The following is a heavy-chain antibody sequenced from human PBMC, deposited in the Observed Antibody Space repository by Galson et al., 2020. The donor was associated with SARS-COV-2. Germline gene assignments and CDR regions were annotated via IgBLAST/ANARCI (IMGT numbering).Heavy chain of an antibody. CDR3: AKEVPMTGRTDEYFQH. CDR1: GFTFSSSA. V-gene: IGHV3-23*01. Sequence: GESLKISCAASGFTFSSSAMSWVRQAPGKGLEWVSEIRGSGGITYYADPVKGRFTIFRDTAKNTLYLQMNSLRAEVTAIYYCAKEVPMTGRTDEYFQHWGQGTLVTVSS. J-gene: IGHJ1*01. CDR2: IRGSGGIT. D-gene: IGHD3-9*01.